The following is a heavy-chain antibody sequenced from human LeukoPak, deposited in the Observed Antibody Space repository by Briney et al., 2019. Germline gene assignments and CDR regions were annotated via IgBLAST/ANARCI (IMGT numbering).Heavy chain of an antibody. Sequence: GGSLRLSCAASGFTFSSYAMSWVRQAPGKGLEWVSAITSSSSYIYYADSVKGRFTISRDNAKNSLYLQMNSLRAEDTAVYCCARDLYGDYAFDIWGQGTMVTVSS. J-gene: IGHJ3*02. CDR3: ARDLYGDYAFDI. CDR2: ITSSSSYI. CDR1: GFTFSSYA. V-gene: IGHV3-21*01. D-gene: IGHD4-17*01.